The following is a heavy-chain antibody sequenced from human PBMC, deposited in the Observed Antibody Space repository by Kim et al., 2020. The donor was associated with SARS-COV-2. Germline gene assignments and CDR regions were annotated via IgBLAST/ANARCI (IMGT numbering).Heavy chain of an antibody. V-gene: IGHV1-46*03. CDR3: ARDYYGSGSSLDY. J-gene: IGHJ4*02. D-gene: IGHD3-10*01. Sequence: AQKFQGRVTMTRDTSTSTVYMELSSLRSEDTAVYYCARDYYGSGSSLDYWGQGTLVTVSS.